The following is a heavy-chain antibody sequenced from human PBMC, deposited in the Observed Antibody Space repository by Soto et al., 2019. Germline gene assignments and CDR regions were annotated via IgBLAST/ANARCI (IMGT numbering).Heavy chain of an antibody. CDR1: GFTFSSYS. CDR2: ISRSGGTT. J-gene: IGHJ4*02. D-gene: IGHD2-15*01. V-gene: IGHV3-23*01. Sequence: HPGVSLGLSFAASGFTFSSYSMSWVRQAPGKGLEWVSTISRSGGTTYYADSVKGRFTISRDNSENTLYLQMNSLRAEDTAVYYCARGGGSCYPNDYWGQGTLVTVSS. CDR3: ARGGGSCYPNDY.